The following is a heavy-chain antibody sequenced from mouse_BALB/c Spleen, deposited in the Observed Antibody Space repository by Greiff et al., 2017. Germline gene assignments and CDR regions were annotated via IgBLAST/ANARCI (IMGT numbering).Heavy chain of an antibody. CDR1: GFAFSSYD. CDR3: ARQRDYGRRYFDV. CDR2: ISSGGGST. J-gene: IGHJ1*01. V-gene: IGHV5-12-1*01. Sequence: VQLKESGGGLVKPGGSLKLSCAASGFAFSSYDMSWVRQTPEKRLEWVAYISSGGGSTYYPDTVKGRFTISRDNAKNTLYLQMSSLKSEDTAMYYCARQRDYGRRYFDVWGAGTTVTVSS. D-gene: IGHD1-1*01.